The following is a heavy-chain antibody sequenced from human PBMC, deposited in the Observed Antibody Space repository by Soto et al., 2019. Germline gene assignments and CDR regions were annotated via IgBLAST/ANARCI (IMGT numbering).Heavy chain of an antibody. V-gene: IGHV4-30-4*01. J-gene: IGHJ4*02. D-gene: IGHD1-26*01. CDR3: ARIRIVGAIAPYFDY. CDR1: GVSISSDNFY. CDR2: IYYTGST. Sequence: SETLSLTCTVSGVSISSDNFYWSWIRQPPGKGLEWIGYIYYTGSTYYNPSLTSRLTISVDTSKNQFSLRLSSVTAADTAVYFCARIRIVGAIAPYFDYWGQGSLVTVSS.